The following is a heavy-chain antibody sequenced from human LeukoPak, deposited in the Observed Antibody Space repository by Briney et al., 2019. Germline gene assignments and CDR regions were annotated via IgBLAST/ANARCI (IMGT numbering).Heavy chain of an antibody. CDR2: IIPILGIA. CDR3: ATPPSEGEDYFDY. D-gene: IGHD3-16*01. J-gene: IGHJ4*02. V-gene: IGHV1-69*04. Sequence: VASVKVSCKASGGTFSSYAISWVRQAPGQGLEWMGRIIPILGIANYAQKFQGRVTITADKSTSTAYMELSSLRSEDTAVYYCATPPSEGEDYFDYWGQGTLVTVSS. CDR1: GGTFSSYA.